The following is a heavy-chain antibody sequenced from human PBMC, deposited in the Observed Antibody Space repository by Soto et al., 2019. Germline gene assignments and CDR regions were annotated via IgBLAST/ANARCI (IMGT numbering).Heavy chain of an antibody. CDR3: ARVRTGYFDY. J-gene: IGHJ4*02. CDR1: GGSISDHY. D-gene: IGHD3-9*01. V-gene: IGHV4-59*11. CDR2: IYDNGNN. Sequence: SETLSLTCTVSGGSISDHYWIYIRQPPGKGLEWIGYIYDNGNNNYNPSLESRVTISVDKSKNQFSLRLTSLTAADTSVYYCARVRTGYFDYWGRGALVTVSS.